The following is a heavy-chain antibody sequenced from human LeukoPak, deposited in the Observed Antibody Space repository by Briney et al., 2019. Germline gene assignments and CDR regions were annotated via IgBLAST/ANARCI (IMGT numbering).Heavy chain of an antibody. CDR1: GFTFSNYW. D-gene: IGHD4-17*01. J-gene: IGHJ4*02. CDR2: INSDGINT. CDR3: AKDYGDYGGYFDY. Sequence: GGSLRLSCAASGFTFSNYWMHWVRQAPGKGLVWVSRINSDGINTSYADSVKGRFTISRDNSKNTLYLQMNSLRAEDTAVYYCAKDYGDYGGYFDYWGQGTLVTVSS. V-gene: IGHV3-74*01.